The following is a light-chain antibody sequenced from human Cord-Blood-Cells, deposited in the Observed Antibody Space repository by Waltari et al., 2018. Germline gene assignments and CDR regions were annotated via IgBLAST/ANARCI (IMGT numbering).Light chain of an antibody. Sequence: SYVLTQPPSVSVAPGKTVRITCGGNNIGSKRVHWYQQKPGQAPVLVIYYDSDRPSGIPERFSGSNSGNTATLTISRVEAGDEADYYCQVWDSSSDHPVVFGGGTKLTVL. CDR1: NIGSKR. V-gene: IGLV3-21*04. CDR3: QVWDSSSDHPVV. J-gene: IGLJ2*01. CDR2: YDS.